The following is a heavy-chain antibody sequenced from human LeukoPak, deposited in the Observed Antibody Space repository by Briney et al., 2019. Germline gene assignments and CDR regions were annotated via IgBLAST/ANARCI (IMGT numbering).Heavy chain of an antibody. CDR2: ISNSGGRT. CDR1: GFTFSSYA. Sequence: GGSLRLSCAASGFTFSSYAMSWVRQAPGKGLEWVSSISNSGGRTFYTDSVKGRFTISRDNSKITLYLQMNSLRAEDTALYYCAKSSYYDTSGSYREYYFDYWGQGALVTVSS. CDR3: AKSSYYDTSGSYREYYFDY. V-gene: IGHV3-23*01. D-gene: IGHD3-22*01. J-gene: IGHJ4*02.